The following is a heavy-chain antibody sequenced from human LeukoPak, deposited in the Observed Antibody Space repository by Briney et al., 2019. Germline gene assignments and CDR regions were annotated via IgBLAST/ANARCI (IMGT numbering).Heavy chain of an antibody. CDR2: IKSKTDSGTT. CDR3: TTNGRYSSLDY. D-gene: IGHD5-18*01. CDR1: GFTFTNAW. J-gene: IGHJ4*02. Sequence: PGGSLRLSCSASGFTFTNAWMTSVRQAPGKGLEWVGRIKSKTDSGTTDYAAPVKGRFTISRDDSKNTLYLQMNSLSSEDTAVYYCTTNGRYSSLDYWGQGTLVTVSS. V-gene: IGHV3-15*01.